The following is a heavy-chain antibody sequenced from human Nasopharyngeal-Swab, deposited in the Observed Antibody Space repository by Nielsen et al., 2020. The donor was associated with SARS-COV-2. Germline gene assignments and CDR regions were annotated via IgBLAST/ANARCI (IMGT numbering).Heavy chain of an antibody. Sequence: GGSLRPSCVASGFTFSKYAISWARHAPGKGLEWVSTISARGTSTFYVDSVKGRFTISRDNSKNTLHVQMSSLRAEDTAVYYCAREGQGTPIDFWGQGTLVTVSS. V-gene: IGHV3-23*01. CDR2: ISARGTST. D-gene: IGHD3-10*01. CDR1: GFTFSKYA. CDR3: AREGQGTPIDF. J-gene: IGHJ4*02.